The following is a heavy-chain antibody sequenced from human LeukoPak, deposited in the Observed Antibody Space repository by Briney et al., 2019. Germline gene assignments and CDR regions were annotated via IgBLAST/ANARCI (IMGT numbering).Heavy chain of an antibody. V-gene: IGHV3-23*01. Sequence: GGSLRLSCAASGFTFRSYGMSWVRQAPGKGLEWVSAISGSGGSTYYADSVRGRFTISRDNSKNTLHLQLNSLRAEDTAVYYCAKAPVTTCSGAYCYPFDYWSQGTLDTVSS. J-gene: IGHJ4*02. CDR1: GFTFRSYG. D-gene: IGHD2-15*01. CDR3: AKAPVTTCSGAYCYPFDY. CDR2: ISGSGGST.